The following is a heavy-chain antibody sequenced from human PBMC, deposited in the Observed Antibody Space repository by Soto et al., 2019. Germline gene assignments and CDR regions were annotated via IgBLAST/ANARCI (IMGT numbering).Heavy chain of an antibody. CDR3: AKSGTSPNSYYYMDV. V-gene: IGHV3-23*01. J-gene: IGHJ6*03. D-gene: IGHD3-10*01. CDR2: ISGGGGRT. CDR1: GFTFSSYA. Sequence: GGSLRLSCAASGFTFSSYAMTWVRQAPGKGLEWVSGISGGGGRTYNADSVRGRFTISRDNSKNTLYLQMNSLRAEDTAEYYCAKSGTSPNSYYYMDVWGKGTTVTVSS.